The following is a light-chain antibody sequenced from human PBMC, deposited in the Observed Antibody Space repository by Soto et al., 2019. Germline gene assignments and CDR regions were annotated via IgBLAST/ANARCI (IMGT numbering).Light chain of an antibody. CDR1: SSDVGGYNY. J-gene: IGLJ2*01. CDR3: CSYAGSYTVV. V-gene: IGLV2-11*01. Sequence: QSALTQPRSVSGSPGQSVTISCTGNSSDVGGYNYVSWYQQHPGKAPKLMIYDVSKRPSGVPDRFSGSKSGNTASLTISGLQAEDEADYDCCSYAGSYTVVFGGGTKLTVL. CDR2: DVS.